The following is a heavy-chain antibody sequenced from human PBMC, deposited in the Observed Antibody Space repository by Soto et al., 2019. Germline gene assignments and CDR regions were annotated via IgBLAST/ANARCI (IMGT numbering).Heavy chain of an antibody. J-gene: IGHJ3*02. CDR3: ASSRDMMTFGGVIVMSWAFDI. V-gene: IGHV3-64*01. D-gene: IGHD3-16*02. Sequence: LRLSCAASGFTFSSYAMHWVRQAPGKGLEYVSAISSNGGSTYYANSVKGRFTISRDNSKNTLYLQMGSLRAEDMAVYYCASSRDMMTFGGVIVMSWAFDIWGQGTMVTVSS. CDR2: ISSNGGST. CDR1: GFTFSSYA.